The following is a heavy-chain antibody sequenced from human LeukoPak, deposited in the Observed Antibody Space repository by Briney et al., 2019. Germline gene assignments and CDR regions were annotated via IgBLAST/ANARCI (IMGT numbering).Heavy chain of an antibody. CDR1: GFTFSSYG. V-gene: IGHV3-30*18. CDR3: AKDLNSYSSGWTLFDY. J-gene: IGHJ4*02. CDR2: ISYDGSNK. D-gene: IGHD6-19*01. Sequence: GRSLRLSCAASGFTFSSYGMHWVRQAPGKGLEWVAVISYDGSNKYYADSVKGRFTISRDNSKNTLYLQMNSLRAEDTAVYYCAKDLNSYSSGWTLFDYWGQGTLVTVSS.